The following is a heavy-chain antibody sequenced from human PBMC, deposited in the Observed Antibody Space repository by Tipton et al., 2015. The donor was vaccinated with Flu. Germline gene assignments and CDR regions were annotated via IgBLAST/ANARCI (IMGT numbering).Heavy chain of an antibody. CDR1: GGSISSYY. J-gene: IGHJ4*02. V-gene: IGHV4-59*01. CDR2: IYYSGST. D-gene: IGHD3-16*01. CDR3: ARDLWGGDY. Sequence: TLSLTCTVSGGSISSYYWSWIRQPPGKGLEWIGYIYYSGSTNYNPSLKSRVTISVDTSKNQFSLKLSSVTAADTAVYYCARDLWGGDYWGQGTLVTVSS.